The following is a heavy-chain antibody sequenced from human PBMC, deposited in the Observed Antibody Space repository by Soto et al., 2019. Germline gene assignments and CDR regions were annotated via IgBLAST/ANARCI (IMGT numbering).Heavy chain of an antibody. CDR1: GGSLSGYY. CDR2: IYYAGTT. J-gene: IGHJ4*02. V-gene: IGHV4-59*08. D-gene: IGHD3-22*01. CDR3: TRLGGYYQALDS. Sequence: QVQLQESGPGLVKPSETLSLTYSVSGGSLSGYYWTWTRQPPGKGLEWIGYIYYAGTTTYNPSLKNRVTISLDTPKNQFSLKMDSVTAADTAVYYCTRLGGYYQALDSWGQGILVTVSS.